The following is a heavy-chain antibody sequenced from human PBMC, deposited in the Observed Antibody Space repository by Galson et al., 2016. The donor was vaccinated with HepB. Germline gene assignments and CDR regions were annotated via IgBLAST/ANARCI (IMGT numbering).Heavy chain of an antibody. J-gene: IGHJ4*02. D-gene: IGHD3-10*01. CDR1: GGSISSRTSN. CDR2: IYYSGST. V-gene: IGHV4-39*01. CDR3: ARPTGQMLF. Sequence: SETLSLTCTVSGGSISSRTSNWVWIRQSPGKGLEWMGSIYYSGSTYYNPSLKSRVTMSVDTAKNQFSLKLTSVTASDTAVYYCARPTGQMLFWGQGALVTVSS.